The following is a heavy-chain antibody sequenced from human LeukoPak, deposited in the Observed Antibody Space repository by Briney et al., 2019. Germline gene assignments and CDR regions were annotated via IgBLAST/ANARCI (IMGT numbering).Heavy chain of an antibody. CDR1: GGSISSSSYY. V-gene: IGHV4-39*01. CDR2: IYYSGST. Sequence: SETLSLTCTVSGGSISSSSYYWGWIRQPPGKGLEWIGSIYYSGSTYYNPSLKSRVTISVDTSKNQFSLKLSSVTAADTAVYYCARHDSSGYYYGYYYYMDVWGKGTTVTVSS. D-gene: IGHD3-22*01. CDR3: ARHDSSGYYYGYYYYMDV. J-gene: IGHJ6*03.